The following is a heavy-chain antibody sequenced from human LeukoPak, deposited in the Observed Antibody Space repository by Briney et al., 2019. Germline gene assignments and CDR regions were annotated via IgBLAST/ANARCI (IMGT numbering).Heavy chain of an antibody. D-gene: IGHD3-22*01. J-gene: IGHJ3*02. V-gene: IGHV3-53*01. CDR3: ARVGYYDREAFDI. Sequence: PGGSLRLSCAASGFTVSSNYMSWVRQAPGKGLEWVSVIYSGGSTYYADSVKGRFTISRDNSKNTLYLQMNSLRAEDTAVYYCARVGYYDREAFDIWGQGTMVTVSS. CDR2: IYSGGST. CDR1: GFTVSSNY.